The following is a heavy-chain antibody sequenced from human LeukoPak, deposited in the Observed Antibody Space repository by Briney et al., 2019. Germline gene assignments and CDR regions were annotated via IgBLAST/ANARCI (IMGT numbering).Heavy chain of an antibody. J-gene: IGHJ3*02. Sequence: ASVKVSCKASGYTFTGYYMHWVRQAPGQGLEWMGWINPNSGGTNYAQKFQGRVTMTRDTSISTAYMELSRLRSDDTAVYYCARATYYYDSSGYPLDAFDIWGQGTMVTVSS. CDR3: ARATYYYDSSGYPLDAFDI. CDR2: INPNSGGT. V-gene: IGHV1-2*02. CDR1: GYTFTGYY. D-gene: IGHD3-22*01.